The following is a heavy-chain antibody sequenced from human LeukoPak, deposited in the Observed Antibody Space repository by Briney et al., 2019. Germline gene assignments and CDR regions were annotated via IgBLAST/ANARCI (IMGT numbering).Heavy chain of an antibody. CDR3: ASRRSDYNYYFNS. Sequence: PSETLSLTCAVYGGSFSGYQWSWIRQPPGKGLEWIGEIDHSGSTNYNPSLKNRVTISVDTSKNQFSLKVTSVIVADTALYYCASRRSDYNYYFNSWGQGTLVNVSS. V-gene: IGHV4-34*01. CDR2: IDHSGST. J-gene: IGHJ4*02. CDR1: GGSFSGYQ. D-gene: IGHD5-24*01.